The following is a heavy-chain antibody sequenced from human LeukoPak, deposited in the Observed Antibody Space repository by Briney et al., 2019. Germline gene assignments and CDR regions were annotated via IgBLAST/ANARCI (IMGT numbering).Heavy chain of an antibody. Sequence: ASVKVSCKASGYTFTSYYMHWVRQAPGQGLEWMGIINPSGGSTTYAQKFRGRVTMTRDTSTSTVYMELSSLRSEDTAVYYCARDRIATADSYYFYMDVWGKGTTVTVSS. V-gene: IGHV1-46*01. CDR1: GYTFTSYY. J-gene: IGHJ6*03. CDR2: INPSGGST. CDR3: ARDRIATADSYYFYMDV. D-gene: IGHD6-13*01.